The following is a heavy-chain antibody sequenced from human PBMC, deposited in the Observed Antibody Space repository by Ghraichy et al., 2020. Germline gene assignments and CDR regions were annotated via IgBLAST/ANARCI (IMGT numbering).Heavy chain of an antibody. CDR3: ASFGKYDFPAVGWFDP. Sequence: SETLSLTCAVYGGSFSGYYWSWIRQPPGKGLEWIGEINHSGSTNYNPSLKSRVTISVDTSKNQFSLKLSSVTAADTAVYYCASFGKYDFPAVGWFDPWGQGTLVTVSS. CDR1: GGSFSGYY. CDR2: INHSGST. D-gene: IGHD3-3*01. J-gene: IGHJ5*02. V-gene: IGHV4-34*01.